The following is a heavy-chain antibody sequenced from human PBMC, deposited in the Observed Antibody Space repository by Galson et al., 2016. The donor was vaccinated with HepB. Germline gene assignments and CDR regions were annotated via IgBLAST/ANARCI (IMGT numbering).Heavy chain of an antibody. CDR2: IRGSGGST. CDR3: AKIGQRTPHPDY. J-gene: IGHJ4*02. Sequence: SLRLSCAASGFTFSDFGMHWVRQAPGKGLEWVSAIRGSGGSTFYADSVKGRFTISRDNSMNTLYLQMNSLRAEDTAVYYCAKIGQRTPHPDYWGQGTLVTVSS. V-gene: IGHV3-23*01. CDR1: GFTFSDFG.